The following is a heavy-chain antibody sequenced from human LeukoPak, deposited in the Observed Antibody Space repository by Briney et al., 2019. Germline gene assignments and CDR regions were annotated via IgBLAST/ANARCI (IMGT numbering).Heavy chain of an antibody. D-gene: IGHD3-9*01. CDR1: GGSISSSSYY. J-gene: IGHJ4*02. V-gene: IGHV4-39*01. CDR3: ARHNRGILTGYFDY. CDR2: TYYSGST. Sequence: SETLSLTCTVSGGSISSSSYYWGWIRQPPGKGLEWIGSTYYSGSTYYNPSLKSRVTISVDTSKNQFSLKLSSVTAADTAVYYCARHNRGILTGYFDYWGQGTLVTVSS.